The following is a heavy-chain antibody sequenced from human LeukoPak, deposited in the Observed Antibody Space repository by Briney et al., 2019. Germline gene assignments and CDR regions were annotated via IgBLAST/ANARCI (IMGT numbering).Heavy chain of an antibody. CDR3: ARVPAWTGKQSEIDY. V-gene: IGHV4-4*07. J-gene: IGHJ4*02. Sequence: SETLSLTCTVSGGSISSYYWSWIRQPAGKGLEWIGRIYTSGSTNYNPSLKSRVTMSVDTSKNQSSLKLSSVTAADTAVYYCARVPAWTGKQSEIDYWGQGTLVTVSS. CDR2: IYTSGST. CDR1: GGSISSYY. D-gene: IGHD3/OR15-3a*01.